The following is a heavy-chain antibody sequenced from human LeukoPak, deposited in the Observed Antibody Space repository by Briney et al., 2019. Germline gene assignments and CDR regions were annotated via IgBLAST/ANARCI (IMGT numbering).Heavy chain of an antibody. CDR1: GGSISSSNW. D-gene: IGHD3-22*01. CDR2: IYHSGIT. J-gene: IGHJ4*02. Sequence: PSETLSLTCAVSGGSISSSNWWSWVRQPPGKGLEWIGEIYHSGITNYNPSLKSRVTISVDKSKNQFSLKLSSVTAADTAVYYCASQPSVESSGRPFDYWGQGTLVSVSS. CDR3: ASQPSVESSGRPFDY. V-gene: IGHV4-4*02.